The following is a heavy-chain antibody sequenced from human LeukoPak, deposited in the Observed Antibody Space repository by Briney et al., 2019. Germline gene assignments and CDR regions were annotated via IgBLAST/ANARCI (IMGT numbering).Heavy chain of an antibody. CDR2: VSWNSGSI. CDR1: GFTFDDYA. J-gene: IGHJ3*02. V-gene: IGHV3-9*03. CDR3: AKDIGSGSYLDAFDI. Sequence: PGRSLRLSCADSGFTFDDYAMHWVRQAPGKGLEWVSGVSWNSGSIGYADSVKGRFTISRDNAKNSLYLQMNSLRAEDMALYYCAKDIGSGSYLDAFDIWGQGTMVTVSS. D-gene: IGHD1-26*01.